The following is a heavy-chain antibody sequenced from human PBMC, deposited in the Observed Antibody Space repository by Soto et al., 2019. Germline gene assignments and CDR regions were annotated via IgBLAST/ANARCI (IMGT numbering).Heavy chain of an antibody. Sequence: ASVKVACKASGYTFTSYAMHWVRQAPGQRLEWMGWINAGNGNTKYSQKFQGRVTITRDTSASTAYMELSSLRSEDTAVYYCARGMKWIQLGWFDPWGQGTLVTVS. V-gene: IGHV1-3*01. CDR1: GYTFTSYA. J-gene: IGHJ5*02. D-gene: IGHD5-18*01. CDR2: INAGNGNT. CDR3: ARGMKWIQLGWFDP.